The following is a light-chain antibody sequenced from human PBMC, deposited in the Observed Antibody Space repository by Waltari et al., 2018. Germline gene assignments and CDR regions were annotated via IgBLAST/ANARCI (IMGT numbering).Light chain of an antibody. CDR2: KDT. CDR1: TLPNQF. CDR3: QSADSSNSHVF. V-gene: IGLV3-25*03. J-gene: IGLJ2*01. Sequence: SSELTQPPSVSVSPGQTASISCSGDTLPNQFVHWYQQKAGQAPVLVMYKDTERPSGIPYRISGSDSRILFTLIIKGFQAEDEGDYCCQSADSSNSHVFFGGVTELTVL.